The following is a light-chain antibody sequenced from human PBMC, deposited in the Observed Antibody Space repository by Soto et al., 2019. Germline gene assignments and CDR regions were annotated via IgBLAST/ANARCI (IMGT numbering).Light chain of an antibody. J-gene: IGLJ1*01. CDR1: SSNIGADYD. V-gene: IGLV1-40*01. CDR2: VNS. Sequence: QSVLTQPPSVSGAPGQRVTISCTGSSSNIGADYDVNWYQQLPGAAPKLLIYVNSNRPSGVPDRFSGSKSGTSASLAITGLQAEDEAYYYCSSYAGNNIFVFGTGTKLTVL. CDR3: SSYAGNNIFV.